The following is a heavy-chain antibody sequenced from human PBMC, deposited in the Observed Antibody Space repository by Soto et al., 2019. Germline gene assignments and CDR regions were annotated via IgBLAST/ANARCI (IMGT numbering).Heavy chain of an antibody. CDR1: GFTVSSNY. CDR3: ARIYYYYYGMDV. V-gene: IGHV3-53*01. Sequence: GGSLRLSCAASGFTVSSNYMSWVRQAPGKGLEWVSVIYSGGSTYYADSVKGRFTISRDNSKNTLYLQMNSLRAEDTAVYYCARIYYYYYGMDVWGQGTTVTVSS. CDR2: IYSGGST. J-gene: IGHJ6*02.